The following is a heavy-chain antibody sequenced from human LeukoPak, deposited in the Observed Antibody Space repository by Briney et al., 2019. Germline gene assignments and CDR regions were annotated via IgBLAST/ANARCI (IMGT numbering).Heavy chain of an antibody. CDR3: ARDAGVPGRLKPESHYYYYYMDV. D-gene: IGHD3-3*01. CDR1: GFTFSSYE. Sequence: PGGSLRLSCAASGFTFSSYEMNWVRQAPGKGLEWLSYISSSGSTKYYADSVKGRFTISRDNAKNSLYLQMNSLRAEDTAFYYCARDAGVPGRLKPESHYYYYYMDVWGKGTTVSISS. V-gene: IGHV3-48*03. J-gene: IGHJ6*03. CDR2: ISSSGSTK.